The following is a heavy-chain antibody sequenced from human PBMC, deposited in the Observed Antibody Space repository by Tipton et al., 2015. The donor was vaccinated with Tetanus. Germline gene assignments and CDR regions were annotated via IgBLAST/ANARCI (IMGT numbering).Heavy chain of an antibody. D-gene: IGHD3-3*01. Sequence: SLRLSCAASGFKFSNVWFHWVRQAPGKGLEWVGRIKSKTEGETTDYAPPVKGRISISRDDSKNTVYLQMNSLKTEDTAVYYCAGRLFGMAISEYHFAMDVWGQGTPVTVSS. CDR1: GFKFSNVW. J-gene: IGHJ6*02. CDR3: AGRLFGMAISEYHFAMDV. V-gene: IGHV3-15*07. CDR2: IKSKTEGETT.